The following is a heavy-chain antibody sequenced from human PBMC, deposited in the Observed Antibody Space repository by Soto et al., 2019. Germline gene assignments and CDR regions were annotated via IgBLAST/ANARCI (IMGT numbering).Heavy chain of an antibody. D-gene: IGHD6-13*01. V-gene: IGHV4-31*03. CDR3: ARIIGIAAAGTPAPYYYYGMDV. CDR2: IYYSGST. CDR1: GGSISSGGYY. J-gene: IGHJ6*02. Sequence: PSETLSLTCTVSGGSISSGGYYWSWIRQHPGKGLEWIGYIYYSGSTYYNPSLKSRVTISVDTSKNQFSLKLSSVTAADTAVYYCARIIGIAAAGTPAPYYYYGMDVWGQGTTVT.